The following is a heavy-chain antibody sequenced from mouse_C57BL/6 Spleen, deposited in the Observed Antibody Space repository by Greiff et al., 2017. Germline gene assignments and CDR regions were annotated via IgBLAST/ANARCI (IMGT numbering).Heavy chain of an antibody. Sequence: DVQLQESGPELVKPGASVKIPCKASGYTFTDYNMDWVKQSHGKSLEWIGDINPNNGGTIYNQKFKGKATLTVDKSSSTAYMELRSLTSEDTAVYYCARSHYYGSSWYCDVWGTGTTVTVSS. D-gene: IGHD1-1*01. J-gene: IGHJ1*03. CDR3: ARSHYYGSSWYCDV. CDR1: GYTFTDYN. CDR2: INPNNGGT. V-gene: IGHV1-18*01.